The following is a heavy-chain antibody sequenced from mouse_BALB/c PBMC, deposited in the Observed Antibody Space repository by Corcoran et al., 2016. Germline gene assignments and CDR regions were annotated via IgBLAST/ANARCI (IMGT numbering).Heavy chain of an antibody. CDR2: INTYTGEP. Sequence: QIQLVQSGPELTKPGETVKISCKASGYTFTNYGMNWVKQAPGKGLKWRGWINTYTGEPTYADDFKGRFAFSFETSASTAYLQINNLKNEDTATYFCAREPYAMDYWGQGTSVTVSS. V-gene: IGHV9-3-1*01. CDR3: AREPYAMDY. CDR1: GYTFTNYG. J-gene: IGHJ4*01.